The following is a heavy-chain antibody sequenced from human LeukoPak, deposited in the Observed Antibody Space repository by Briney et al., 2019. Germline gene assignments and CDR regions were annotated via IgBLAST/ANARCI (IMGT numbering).Heavy chain of an antibody. J-gene: IGHJ5*02. V-gene: IGHV1-46*01. CDR3: AAVAGDDGFDP. D-gene: IGHD6-19*01. CDR1: GYTFTSYY. Sequence: ASVKVSCKASGYTFTSYYMHWVRQAPGQGLEWMGIINPSGGSTSYAQKFRGRVTMTRDTSTSTVYMELSSLRSEDTAVYYCAAVAGDDGFDPWGQGTLVTVSS. CDR2: INPSGGST.